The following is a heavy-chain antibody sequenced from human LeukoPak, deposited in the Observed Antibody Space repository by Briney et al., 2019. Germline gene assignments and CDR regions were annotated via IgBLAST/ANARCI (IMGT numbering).Heavy chain of an antibody. J-gene: IGHJ3*02. CDR1: GFTFDDYA. CDR3: AKYRKQLDAFDI. D-gene: IGHD6-13*01. Sequence: PGGSLRLSCAASGFTFDDYAMHWVRQAPGKGLEWVAVISYDGSNKYYADSVKGRFTISRDNSKNTLYLQMNSLRAEDTAVYYCAKYRKQLDAFDIWGQGTMVTVSS. V-gene: IGHV3-30*18. CDR2: ISYDGSNK.